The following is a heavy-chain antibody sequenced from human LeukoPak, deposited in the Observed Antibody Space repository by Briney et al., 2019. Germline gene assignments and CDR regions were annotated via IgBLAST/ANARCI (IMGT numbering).Heavy chain of an antibody. CDR2: IIPIFGTA. CDR3: ARVGGDYRVRAFDI. V-gene: IGHV1-69*13. Sequence: SVKVSCKAFGGTFSSYAISWVRQAPGQGLEWMGGIIPIFGTANYAQKFQGRVTITADESTSTAYMELSSLRSEDTAVYYCARVGGDYRVRAFDIWGQGTMVTVSS. D-gene: IGHD2-21*02. J-gene: IGHJ3*02. CDR1: GGTFSSYA.